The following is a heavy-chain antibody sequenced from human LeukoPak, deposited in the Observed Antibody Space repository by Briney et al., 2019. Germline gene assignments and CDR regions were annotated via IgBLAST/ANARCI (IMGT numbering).Heavy chain of an antibody. CDR3: ARDGLLGPVTAYLDH. V-gene: IGHV3-74*01. CDR2: VKSDGSST. J-gene: IGHJ4*02. CDR1: GFTFSSYA. Sequence: GSLRLSCAASGFTFSSYAMHWVRQAPGKGLVWVSRVKSDGSSTSYADSVKGRFTISRDNARNTLYLQMNSLRAEDTAVYYCARDGLLGPVTAYLDHWGQGTPVTVSS. D-gene: IGHD2-21*02.